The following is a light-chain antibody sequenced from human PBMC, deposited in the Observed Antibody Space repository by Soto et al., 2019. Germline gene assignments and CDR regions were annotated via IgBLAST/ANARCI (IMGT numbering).Light chain of an antibody. CDR1: QNLRSS. CDR3: QQNCSSPRT. CDR2: GAS. V-gene: IGKV3-15*01. J-gene: IGKJ1*01. Sequence: DIVMTQSPSTLSVSPGERATLSCRASQNLRSSLAWYQQKPGQAPRLLIYGASTRATGIPARFSGSGSGTEFTLTIGGLQSEDFAVYYCQQNCSSPRTFGQGTKVDIK.